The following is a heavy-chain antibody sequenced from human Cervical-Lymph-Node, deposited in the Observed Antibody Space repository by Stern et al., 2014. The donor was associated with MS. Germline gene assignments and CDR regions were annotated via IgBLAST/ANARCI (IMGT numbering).Heavy chain of an antibody. CDR2: IYISGTT. Sequence: QVQLQESGPGLVKPSQTLSLTCTVSGGSISSTSDYWSWIRQPAGKGLEWIGRIYISGTTNYNPSLKSRLTMSLDASKTQFSLRLSSVTAADTAVYYCARDHCSGGSCLYFDYWGQGTLVTVSS. V-gene: IGHV4-61*02. CDR3: ARDHCSGGSCLYFDY. J-gene: IGHJ4*02. CDR1: GGSISSTSDY. D-gene: IGHD2-15*01.